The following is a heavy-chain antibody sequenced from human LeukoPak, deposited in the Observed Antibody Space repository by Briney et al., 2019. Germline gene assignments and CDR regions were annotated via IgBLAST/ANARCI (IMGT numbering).Heavy chain of an antibody. CDR2: ISYDGSNK. V-gene: IGHV3-30*03. CDR3: ARVEFGEYNYYFDS. D-gene: IGHD3-10*01. J-gene: IGHJ4*02. CDR1: GFTFSSYG. Sequence: PGRSLRLSCAASGFTFSSYGMHWVRQAPGKGLEWVAVISYDGSNKYNVDSVKGRFTISRDNSKSTLYLQMNSLRAEDTAIYYCARVEFGEYNYYFDSWGQGTLVTVS.